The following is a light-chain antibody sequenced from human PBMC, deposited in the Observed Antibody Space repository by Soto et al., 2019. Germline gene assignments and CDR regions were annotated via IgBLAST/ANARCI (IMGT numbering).Light chain of an antibody. Sequence: EIVLTQSPATLSLSPGERATISCRASQSFSSYLAWYQQKPGQAPRLLIYDASKRATGIPARFSGRGSGTDFTLTISSLEPEHFAVYYCQQRSNWPPVITFGQGTRLEIK. CDR1: QSFSSY. CDR3: QQRSNWPPVIT. J-gene: IGKJ5*01. CDR2: DAS. V-gene: IGKV3-11*01.